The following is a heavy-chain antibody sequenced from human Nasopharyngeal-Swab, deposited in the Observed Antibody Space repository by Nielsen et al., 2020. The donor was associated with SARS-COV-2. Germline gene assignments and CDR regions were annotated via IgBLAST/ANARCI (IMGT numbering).Heavy chain of an antibody. V-gene: IGHV3-43*01. Sequence: GESLKISCVASGFTFDDYGLHWVRQVPGKGLEWVSLISWDGVNTYYADSVKGRFTISRDNAKNSLYLLMNSLRSEDTALYYCARGTADYSNPSFDYWGQGTLVTVPS. J-gene: IGHJ4*02. CDR3: ARGTADYSNPSFDY. CDR1: GFTFDDYG. CDR2: ISWDGVNT. D-gene: IGHD4-11*01.